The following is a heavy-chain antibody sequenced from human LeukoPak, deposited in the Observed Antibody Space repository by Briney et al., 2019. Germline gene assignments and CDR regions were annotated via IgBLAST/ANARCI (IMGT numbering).Heavy chain of an antibody. CDR1: GFTFSSYA. CDR2: ISYDGSNK. CDR3: ARGSGGVRGVFFDY. V-gene: IGHV3-30-3*01. D-gene: IGHD3-10*01. J-gene: IGHJ4*02. Sequence: GRSLRLSCAASGFTFSSYAMHWVRQAPGKGLEWVAVISYDGSNKYYADSVKGRFTISRDNSKNTLYLQMNSLRAEDTAVYYCARGSGGVRGVFFDYWGQGTLVTVSS.